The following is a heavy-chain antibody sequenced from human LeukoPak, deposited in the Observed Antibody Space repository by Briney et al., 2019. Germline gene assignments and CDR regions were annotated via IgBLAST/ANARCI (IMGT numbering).Heavy chain of an antibody. Sequence: PGGSLRLSCAASGFTFSNSAMSWVRQAPGKGLEWVSAISGSGGSTYYADSVKGRFTISRDNSKNTLYLQMNSLRAEDTAVYYCAKDQGWWELQLTFDYWGQGTLVTVSS. D-gene: IGHD1-26*01. CDR3: AKDQGWWELQLTFDY. V-gene: IGHV3-23*01. J-gene: IGHJ4*02. CDR2: ISGSGGST. CDR1: GFTFSNSA.